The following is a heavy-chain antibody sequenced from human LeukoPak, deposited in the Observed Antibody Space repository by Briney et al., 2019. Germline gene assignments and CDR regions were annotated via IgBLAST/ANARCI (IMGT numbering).Heavy chain of an antibody. CDR2: INHSGST. CDR3: ARDHPYYYDSSGYYFNWFDP. J-gene: IGHJ5*02. D-gene: IGHD3-22*01. CDR1: GGSFSGYY. V-gene: IGHV4-34*01. Sequence: KASETLSLTCAVYGGSFSGYYWSWIRQPPGKGLEWIGEINHSGSTNYNPSLKSRVTISVDTSKNQFSLKLSSVTAADTAVYYCARDHPYYYDSSGYYFNWFDPWGQGTLVTVSS.